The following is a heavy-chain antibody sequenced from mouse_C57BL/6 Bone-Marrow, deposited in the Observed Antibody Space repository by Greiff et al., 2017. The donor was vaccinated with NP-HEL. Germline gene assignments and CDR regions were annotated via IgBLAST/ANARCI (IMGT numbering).Heavy chain of an antibody. CDR1: GYTFTDYY. CDR2: IFPGSGST. Sequence: QVQLKESGPELVKPGASVKISCKASGYTFTDYYINWVKQRPGQGLEWIGWIFPGSGSTYYNEKFKGKATLTVDKSSSTAYMLLSSLTSEDSAVYFCARDYYGSSYVSFDYWGQGTTLTVSS. D-gene: IGHD1-1*01. J-gene: IGHJ2*01. V-gene: IGHV1-75*01. CDR3: ARDYYGSSYVSFDY.